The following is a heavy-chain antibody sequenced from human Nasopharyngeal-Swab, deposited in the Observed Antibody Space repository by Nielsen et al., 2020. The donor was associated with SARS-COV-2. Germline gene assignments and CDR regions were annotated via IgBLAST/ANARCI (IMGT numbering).Heavy chain of an antibody. J-gene: IGHJ5*02. CDR2: MNPNSGNT. V-gene: IGHV1-8*01. CDR3: ARGHPSSIVVVPPAIRPGFDP. CDR1: GYTFTSYD. D-gene: IGHD2-2*02. Sequence: ASVQVSCKASGYTFTSYDINWVRQATAQGLEWMGWMNPNSGNTGYAQKFQGRVPMTRNTSISTAYMELSSLRSEDTAVYYCARGHPSSIVVVPPAIRPGFDPWGQGTLVTVSS.